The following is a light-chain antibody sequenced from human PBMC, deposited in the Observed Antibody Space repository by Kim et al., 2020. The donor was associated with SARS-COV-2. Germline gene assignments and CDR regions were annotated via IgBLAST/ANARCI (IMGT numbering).Light chain of an antibody. CDR1: QSVSSSY. Sequence: EIVLTQSPGTLSLSPGERATLSCRASQSVSSSYLALYQQKPGQAPRLLIYGASSRATGIPDRFSGSGSGTDFTLTISRLEPEDFAVYYCQQYGSSYTFGQGTKLEI. CDR3: QQYGSSYT. V-gene: IGKV3-20*01. CDR2: GAS. J-gene: IGKJ2*01.